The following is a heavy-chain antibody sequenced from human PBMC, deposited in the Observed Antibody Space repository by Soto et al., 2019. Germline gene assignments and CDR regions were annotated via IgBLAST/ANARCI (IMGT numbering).Heavy chain of an antibody. D-gene: IGHD3-10*01. J-gene: IGHJ2*01. CDR3: AREEIRGVYDY. Sequence: GGSLRLSCAASGFTFSRYWMHWVRQAPGKGLVWVSRINSDGSSTSHADSVKGRLTISRDNAKNTLYLQMNSLRAEDTAVYYCAREEIRGVYDYWGRGILVTVSS. CDR2: INSDGSST. V-gene: IGHV3-74*01. CDR1: GFTFSRYW.